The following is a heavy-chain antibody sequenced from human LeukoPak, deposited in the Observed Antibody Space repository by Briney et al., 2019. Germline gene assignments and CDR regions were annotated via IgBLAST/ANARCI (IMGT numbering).Heavy chain of an antibody. CDR1: GFTFSGNY. J-gene: IGHJ4*02. D-gene: IGHD5-24*01. CDR3: ARGSNLFQFDY. V-gene: IGHV3-53*01. CDR2: IYSGGGT. Sequence: PGGSLRLSCAASGFTFSGNYMSWVRQAPGKGLEWVSVIYSGGGTYYADSVKGRFTISRDNSKNTLYLQMNSLRVEDTAVYYCARGSNLFQFDYWGQGTLVTVSS.